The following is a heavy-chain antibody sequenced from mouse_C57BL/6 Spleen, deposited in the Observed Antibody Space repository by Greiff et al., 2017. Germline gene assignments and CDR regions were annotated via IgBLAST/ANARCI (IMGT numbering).Heavy chain of an antibody. CDR2: ISSGGDYI. CDR1: GFTFSSYA. J-gene: IGHJ2*01. D-gene: IGHD1-1*01. CDR3: TREEESITTVEGFDY. Sequence: EVMLVESGEGLVKPGGSLKLSCAASGFTFSSYAMSWVRQTPEKRLEWVAYISSGGDYIYYADTVKGRFTISRDNARNTLYLQMSSLKSEDTAMYYCTREEESITTVEGFDYWGQGTTLTVSS. V-gene: IGHV5-9-1*02.